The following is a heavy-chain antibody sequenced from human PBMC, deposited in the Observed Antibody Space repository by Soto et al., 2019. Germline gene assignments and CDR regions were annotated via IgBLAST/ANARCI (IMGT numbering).Heavy chain of an antibody. CDR2: IYHSGST. CDR1: GGSISSGGYS. Sequence: QLQLQESGSGVVKPSQTLSLTCAVSGGSISSGGYSWSWIRQPPGKGLEWIGYIYHSGSTYYNPSLTSRVTVSVDRSKNQFSLKLSSVTAADTAVYYCASAGGLGAVAADYWGQGTLVTVSS. D-gene: IGHD6-19*01. CDR3: ASAGGLGAVAADY. J-gene: IGHJ4*02. V-gene: IGHV4-30-2*01.